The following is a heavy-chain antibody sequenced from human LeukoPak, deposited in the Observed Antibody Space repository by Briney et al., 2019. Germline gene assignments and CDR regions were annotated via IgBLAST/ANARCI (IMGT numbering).Heavy chain of an antibody. CDR2: TYWNDDE. Sequence: SGPTLVKPTQTLTLTCSFSGFSLSTSGVAVGWIRQPPGGALEWLAVTYWNDDERYSPSPKSRLTITRDTSKNQVVLTMTNMDPVDTATYYCAHGVVAAGNRHFDYWGQGTLVTVSS. J-gene: IGHJ4*02. D-gene: IGHD6-25*01. CDR1: GFSLSTSGVA. V-gene: IGHV2-5*01. CDR3: AHGVVAAGNRHFDY.